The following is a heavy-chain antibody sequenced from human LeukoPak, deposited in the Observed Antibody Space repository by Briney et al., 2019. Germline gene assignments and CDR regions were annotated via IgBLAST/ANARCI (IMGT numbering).Heavy chain of an antibody. J-gene: IGHJ4*02. V-gene: IGHV4-4*07. CDR2: IYSSGST. Sequence: PSETLSLTCTVSGGSISIYYWSWIRQPAGKGLEWIGRIYSSGSTNYNPSLKSRVTMSVDTSKNQFSLKLSSVTAADTAVYYCAREKDTMITFGGFDYWGQGTLVTVSS. CDR1: GGSISIYY. D-gene: IGHD3-16*01. CDR3: AREKDTMITFGGFDY.